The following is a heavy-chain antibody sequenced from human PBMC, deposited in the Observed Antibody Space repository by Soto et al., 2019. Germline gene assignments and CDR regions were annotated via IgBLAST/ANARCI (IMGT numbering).Heavy chain of an antibody. J-gene: IGHJ5*02. CDR1: GGTLSSYY. CDR3: ATQDSSGVRRGWFDP. CDR2: IYYSGST. Sequence: SETLSLTCTVSGGTLSSYYWSWIRQPPGKGLEWIGYIYYSGSTNYNPSLKSRVTISVDTSKNQFSLKLSSVTAADTAVYYCATQDSSGVRRGWFDPWGQGTLVTSPQ. V-gene: IGHV4-59*08. D-gene: IGHD6-19*01.